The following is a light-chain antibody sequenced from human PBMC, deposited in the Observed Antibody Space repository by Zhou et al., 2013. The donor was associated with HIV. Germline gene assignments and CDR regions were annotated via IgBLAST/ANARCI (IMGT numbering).Light chain of an antibody. CDR1: QSIWSNS. CDR2: GAS. Sequence: EILLTQSPGTLSLSPGESATLSCRASQSIWSNSLAWYQQTPGQAPRLLIYGASSRATGIPDRFTGGGSGTDFTLTISRLEPEDFALFYCQQYGSPPYTFGQGTKLEIK. V-gene: IGKV3-20*01. J-gene: IGKJ2*01. CDR3: QQYGSPPYT.